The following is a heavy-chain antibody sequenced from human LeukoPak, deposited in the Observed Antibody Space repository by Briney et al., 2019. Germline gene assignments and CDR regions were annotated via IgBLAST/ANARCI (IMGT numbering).Heavy chain of an antibody. J-gene: IGHJ6*02. CDR1: GGSISSGGYY. Sequence: SQTLSLTCTVSGGSISSGGYYWSWIRRHPGKGLEWIGYIYYSGSTYYKPSLKSRVTISVDTSKNQFSLKLSSVTAADTAVYYCARDGSRPGYYGSGMATNVWGQGTTVTVSS. CDR2: IYYSGST. CDR3: ARDGSRPGYYGSGMATNV. D-gene: IGHD3-10*01. V-gene: IGHV4-31*03.